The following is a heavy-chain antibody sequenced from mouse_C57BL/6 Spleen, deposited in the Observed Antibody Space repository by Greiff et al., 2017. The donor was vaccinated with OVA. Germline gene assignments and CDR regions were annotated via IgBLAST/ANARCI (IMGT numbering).Heavy chain of an antibody. CDR2: IRSKSNNYAT. D-gene: IGHD4-1*01. J-gene: IGHJ2*01. CDR3: VRQTGTGYFDY. Sequence: EVKLVESGGGLVQPKGSLKLSCAASGFSFNTYAMNWVRQAPGKGLEWVARIRSKSNNYATYYADSVKDRFTISRDDSESMLYLQMNTLKTEDTAMYYCVRQTGTGYFDYWGQGTTLTVSS. CDR1: GFSFNTYA. V-gene: IGHV10-1*01.